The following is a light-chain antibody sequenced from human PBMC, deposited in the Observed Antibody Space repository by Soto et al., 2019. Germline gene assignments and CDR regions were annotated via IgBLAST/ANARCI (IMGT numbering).Light chain of an antibody. V-gene: IGKV1-39*01. CDR3: QQTDSFPRT. CDR1: QSISSY. Sequence: DIQMTRSPSSLSASVGDRVTITCRASQSISSYLNWYQHKPGKAPKLLIYAASSLQTGVPSRLSGSRSGTDFALTISSLQRDDFATYYCQQTDSFPRTFGQGTKV. J-gene: IGKJ1*01. CDR2: AAS.